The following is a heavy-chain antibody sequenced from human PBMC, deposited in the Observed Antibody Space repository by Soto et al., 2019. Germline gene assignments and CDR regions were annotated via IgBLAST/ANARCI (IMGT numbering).Heavy chain of an antibody. CDR2: IYYSGST. CDR3: ARAAADCGGDCYPPTYYFDY. D-gene: IGHD2-21*02. CDR1: GGSISSGDYY. Sequence: QVQLQESGPGLVKPSQTLSLTCTVSGGSISSGDYYWSWIRQPSGKGLEWIGYIYYSGSTYYNPSLKSRVTISVDTSKNQFSLKLSSVTAADTAVYYCARAAADCGGDCYPPTYYFDYWGQGTLVTVSS. J-gene: IGHJ4*02. V-gene: IGHV4-30-4*01.